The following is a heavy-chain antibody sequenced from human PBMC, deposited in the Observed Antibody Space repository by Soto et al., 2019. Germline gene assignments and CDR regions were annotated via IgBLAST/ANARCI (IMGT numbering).Heavy chain of an antibody. CDR1: GYTFTGYY. J-gene: IGHJ5*02. CDR3: ARVVAARPASWFDP. Sequence: ASVKVSCKASGYTFTGYYMHWVRQAPGQGREWMGWINPNSGGTNYAQKFQGRVTMTRDTSISTAYMELSRLRSDDTAVYYCARVVAARPASWFDPWGQGTLVTVS. V-gene: IGHV1-2*02. CDR2: INPNSGGT. D-gene: IGHD6-6*01.